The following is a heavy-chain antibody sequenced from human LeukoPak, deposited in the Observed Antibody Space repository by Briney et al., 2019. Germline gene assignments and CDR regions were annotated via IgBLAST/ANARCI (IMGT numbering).Heavy chain of an antibody. J-gene: IGHJ4*02. CDR1: GFTLSSYG. D-gene: IGHD3-3*02. Sequence: PGGSLRLSCAASGFTLSSYGMHWVRQAPGKGLEWVAVISYDGSNKYYADSVKGRFTISRDNSKNTLYLQMNSLRAEDTAVYYCARVLAGYTNYFDYWGQGTLVTVSS. CDR3: ARVLAGYTNYFDY. CDR2: ISYDGSNK. V-gene: IGHV3-30*03.